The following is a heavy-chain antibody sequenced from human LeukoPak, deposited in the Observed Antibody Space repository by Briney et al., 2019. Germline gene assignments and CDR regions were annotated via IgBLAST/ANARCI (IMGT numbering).Heavy chain of an antibody. CDR3: TRRSSSWYWDNWFDP. V-gene: IGHV3-73*01. D-gene: IGHD6-13*01. Sequence: PGGSLRLSGAASGFTFSGSAMHWVRQASGKGLEWVGRIRSKANSYATAYAASVKGRFTISRDDSKNTAYLQMNSLKTEDTAVYYCTRRSSSWYWDNWFDPWGQGTLVTVSS. CDR1: GFTFSGSA. J-gene: IGHJ5*02. CDR2: IRSKANSYAT.